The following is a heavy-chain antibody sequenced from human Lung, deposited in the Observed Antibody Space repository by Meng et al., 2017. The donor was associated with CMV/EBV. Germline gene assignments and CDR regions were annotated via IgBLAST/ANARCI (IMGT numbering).Heavy chain of an antibody. D-gene: IGHD4-23*01. CDR3: ARYSATVVTRAGFDY. J-gene: IGHJ4*02. Sequence: SETXSLXCTVSGGSISSGDYYWSWIRQPPGKGLEWIGYIYYSGSTYYNPSLKSRVTISVDTSKNQFSLKLSSVTAADTAVYYCARYSATVVTRAGFDYGGQGTXVTVSS. V-gene: IGHV4-30-4*08. CDR1: GGSISSGDYY. CDR2: IYYSGST.